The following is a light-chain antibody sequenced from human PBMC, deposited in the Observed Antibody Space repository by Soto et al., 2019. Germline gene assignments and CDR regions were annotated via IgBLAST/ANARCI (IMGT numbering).Light chain of an antibody. Sequence: EFVLTQSPATLSLSPGERATLSCRASQSVSSYLAWYQQKPGQAPRLLIYDASTRATGIPARFSGSGSGTEFTLTISSLQSEDFAVYYCQQYNNWPPITFGQGTRLENK. CDR1: QSVSSY. J-gene: IGKJ5*01. V-gene: IGKV3-15*01. CDR3: QQYNNWPPIT. CDR2: DAS.